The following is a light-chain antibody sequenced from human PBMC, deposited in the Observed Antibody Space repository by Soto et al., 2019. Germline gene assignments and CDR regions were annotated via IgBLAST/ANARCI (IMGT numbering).Light chain of an antibody. CDR2: YDN. CDR3: ETWYDSRSGYV. V-gene: IGLV1-47*02. CDR1: SSNIGSNY. Sequence: QFVLTQPHSASGTPGQRVTISCSGRSSNIGSNYVYWYQQLPGTAPKLLIYYDNHRPSGVPDRFSGSNSGTSASLAISGPRSEDEADDYCETWYDSRSGYVFGTGTKLTVL. J-gene: IGLJ1*01.